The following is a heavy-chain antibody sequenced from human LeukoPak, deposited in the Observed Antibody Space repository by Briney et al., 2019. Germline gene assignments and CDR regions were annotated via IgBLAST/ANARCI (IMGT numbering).Heavy chain of an antibody. CDR1: GFTFSSYA. D-gene: IGHD1-20*01. Sequence: GSLRLSCAASGFTFSSYAMSWVRQAPGKGLEWVSAISGSGGSTYYADSVKGRFTISRDNSKNTLYLQMNSLRAEDTAVYYCAKHNWNDGYYYYGMDVWGQGTTVTVSS. J-gene: IGHJ6*02. CDR2: ISGSGGST. CDR3: AKHNWNDGYYYYGMDV. V-gene: IGHV3-23*01.